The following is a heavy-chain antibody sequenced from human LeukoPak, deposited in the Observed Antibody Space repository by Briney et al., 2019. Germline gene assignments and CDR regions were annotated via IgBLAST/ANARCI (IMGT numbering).Heavy chain of an antibody. V-gene: IGHV3-53*04. CDR3: ARESGLLGDY. J-gene: IGHJ4*02. CDR2: IYRGGST. D-gene: IGHD3-22*01. Sequence: GGSLRLSCAASGFTVSSNYMSWVRQAPGKGLEWVSVIYRGGSTYYADSVKDRFTISRHNSKNTLYLQMNSLRAEDTAMYYCARESGLLGDYWGQGTLVTVSS. CDR1: GFTVSSNY.